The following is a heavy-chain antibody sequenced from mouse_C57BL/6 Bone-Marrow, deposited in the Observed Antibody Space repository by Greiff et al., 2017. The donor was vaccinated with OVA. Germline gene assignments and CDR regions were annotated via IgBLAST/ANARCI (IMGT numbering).Heavy chain of an antibody. CDR1: GYAFTNSL. CDR2: INPGSGGT. J-gene: IGHJ2*01. V-gene: IGHV1-54*01. Sequence: QVHVKQSGAELVRPGTSVQVSCKASGYAFTNSLIEWVKQRPGQGLEWIGVINPGSGGTNSNEKFKGKATLTAAESSSTAYMQLSSLTSEDSAVYFCAREESTMITRYFDYWGQGTTLTVSS. D-gene: IGHD2-4*01. CDR3: AREESTMITRYFDY.